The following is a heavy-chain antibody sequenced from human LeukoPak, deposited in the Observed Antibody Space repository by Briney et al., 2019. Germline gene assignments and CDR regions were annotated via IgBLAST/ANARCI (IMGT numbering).Heavy chain of an antibody. CDR3: AREAFNYYYDSSGYYYVTHNWFDP. CDR1: GYTFTGYY. CDR2: MNPNSGNT. D-gene: IGHD3-22*01. V-gene: IGHV1-8*02. J-gene: IGHJ5*02. Sequence: ASVKVSCKASGYTFTGYYMHWVRQAPGQGLEWMGWMNPNSGNTGYAQKFQGRVTMTRNTSISTAYMELSSLRSEDTAVYYCAREAFNYYYDSSGYYYVTHNWFDPWGQGTLVTVSS.